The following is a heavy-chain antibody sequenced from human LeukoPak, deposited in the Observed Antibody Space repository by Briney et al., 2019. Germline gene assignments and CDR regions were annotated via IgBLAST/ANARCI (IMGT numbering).Heavy chain of an antibody. V-gene: IGHV4-34*01. J-gene: IGHJ4*02. D-gene: IGHD3-10*01. CDR2: INHSGST. CDR1: GGSFSGYY. CDR3: ARGQPSLGLQTLRGFYVDY. Sequence: SESLSLTCAVYGGSFSGYYWSWIRQPPGKGLEWIVEINHSGSTNYNPSLKSRVTISVDTSKNQFSLKLSSVTAAEKTVYYCARGQPSLGLQTLRGFYVDYWGQGTLVTVSS.